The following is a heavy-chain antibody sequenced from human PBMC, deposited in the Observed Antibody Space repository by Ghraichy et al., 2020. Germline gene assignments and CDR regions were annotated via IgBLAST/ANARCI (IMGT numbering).Heavy chain of an antibody. CDR1: GFTFSSYW. J-gene: IGHJ4*02. CDR2: IKQDGSEK. D-gene: IGHD5/OR15-5a*01. CDR3: ARDGSVYNWATRIDH. Sequence: GGSLKLSCVASGFTFSSYWMSWVRQAPGKGLEWVANIKQDGSEKYYVDSVKGRFTISRDNAKNSLYLQMNSLRVEDTAVYYCARDGSVYNWATRIDHWGQGTLVTVSS. V-gene: IGHV3-7*04.